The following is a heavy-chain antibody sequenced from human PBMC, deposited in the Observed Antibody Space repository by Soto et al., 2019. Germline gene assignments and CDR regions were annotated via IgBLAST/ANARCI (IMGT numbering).Heavy chain of an antibody. CDR2: LKGKADGGTI. D-gene: IGHD1-26*01. V-gene: IGHV3-15*01. Sequence: EVQLVESGGRLVKPGGSLRLSCVASGFTFTNAWMTWVRQAPGKGLEWAGRLKGKADGGTINYAAPVKGRFTISRDDSKNTVYLEMNSLKTEDTAVYYCVTGLRSASLDFWGQGTLVTVSS. CDR3: VTGLRSASLDF. J-gene: IGHJ4*02. CDR1: GFTFTNAW.